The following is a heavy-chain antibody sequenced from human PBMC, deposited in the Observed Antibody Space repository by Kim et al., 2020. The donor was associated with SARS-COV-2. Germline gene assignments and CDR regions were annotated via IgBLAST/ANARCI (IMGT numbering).Heavy chain of an antibody. CDR3: ARARVWGDTAMAPWYFDY. D-gene: IGHD5-18*01. Sequence: SETLSLTCTVSGGSISSYYWSWIRQPPGKGLEWIGYIYYSGSTNYNPSLKSRVTISVDTSKNQFSLKLSSVTAADTAVYYCARARVWGDTAMAPWYFDYWGQGTLVTVSS. CDR1: GGSISSYY. CDR2: IYYSGST. J-gene: IGHJ4*02. V-gene: IGHV4-59*08.